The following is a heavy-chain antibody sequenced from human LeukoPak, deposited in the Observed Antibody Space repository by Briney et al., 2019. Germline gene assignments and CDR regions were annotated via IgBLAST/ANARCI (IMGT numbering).Heavy chain of an antibody. V-gene: IGHV3-66*01. CDR1: GFTVSSNY. Sequence: PGGSLRLSCAASGFTVSSNYMSWVRQAPGKGLEWASVIYSGDITYYADPVKGRFTVSRDNSKNTLYLQMNSLRAEDTAVYYCARGATTTVTTDYWGQGTLVTVSS. J-gene: IGHJ4*02. D-gene: IGHD4-17*01. CDR2: IYSGDIT. CDR3: ARGATTTVTTDY.